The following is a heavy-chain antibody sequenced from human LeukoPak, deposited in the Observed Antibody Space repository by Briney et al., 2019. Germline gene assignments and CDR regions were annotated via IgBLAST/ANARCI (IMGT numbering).Heavy chain of an antibody. CDR2: ISSSSSYI. V-gene: IGHV3-21*01. CDR1: GFTFSSYS. J-gene: IGHJ4*02. CDR3: ARDGRYYYDSSGYYHFDY. D-gene: IGHD3-22*01. Sequence: PGGSLRLSCAASGFTFSSYSMNWVRQAPGKGLEWVSSISSSSSYIYYADSVKGRFTISRDNAKNSLYLQMNSLRAEDTAVYYCARDGRYYYDSSGYYHFDYWGQGTLVTVSS.